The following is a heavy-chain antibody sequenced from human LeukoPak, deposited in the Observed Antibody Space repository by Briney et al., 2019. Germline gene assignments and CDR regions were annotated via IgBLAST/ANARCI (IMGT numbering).Heavy chain of an antibody. V-gene: IGHV4-59*01. CDR1: GGSISDYY. Sequence: SETLSLTCTVSGGSISDYYWTWIRQPPGKGLEWIGYIYYSGSTNYNPSLKSRVTISVDTSKSQFSLKLSSVTAADTAVYYCASTSIAARPCAFDIWGQGTMVTVSS. D-gene: IGHD6-6*01. J-gene: IGHJ3*02. CDR2: IYYSGST. CDR3: ASTSIAARPCAFDI.